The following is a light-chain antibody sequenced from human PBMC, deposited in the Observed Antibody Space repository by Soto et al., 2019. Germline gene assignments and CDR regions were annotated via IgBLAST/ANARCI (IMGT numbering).Light chain of an antibody. V-gene: IGKV3-20*01. CDR1: KSVSSNY. Sequence: ENVLTQSPGTLSLSPGERANLSCRASKSVSSNYLAWYQQKPGQAPRPLIYGASSRATGIPDRFSGSGAGTDITLTISRLEPENFVVYYCHQYGSSTWTLGQGTKVEIK. J-gene: IGKJ1*01. CDR3: HQYGSSTWT. CDR2: GAS.